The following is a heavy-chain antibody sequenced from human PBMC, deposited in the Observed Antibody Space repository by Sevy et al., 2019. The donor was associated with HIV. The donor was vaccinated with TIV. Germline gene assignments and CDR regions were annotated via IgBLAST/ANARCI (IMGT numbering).Heavy chain of an antibody. Sequence: GGSLRLSCAASGFTFSSFGMHWVRQAPGKGLEWLAVIWFDGSNTYYVDSVRGRFTISRDIAKNTLHLQMNSLRAGDTAVYYCARDLEFYDHGDYVPAFMPDFWGHGTLVTVSS. CDR3: ARDLEFYDHGDYVPAFMPDF. CDR2: IWFDGSNT. V-gene: IGHV3-33*01. J-gene: IGHJ4*01. CDR1: GFTFSSFG. D-gene: IGHD4-17*01.